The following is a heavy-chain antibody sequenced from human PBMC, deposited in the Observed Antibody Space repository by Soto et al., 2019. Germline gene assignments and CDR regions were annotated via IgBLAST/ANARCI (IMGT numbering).Heavy chain of an antibody. CDR3: ARDGYSSYSDY. J-gene: IGHJ4*02. D-gene: IGHD6-13*01. CDR1: GGSISSYY. Sequence: PSETLSLTCTVSGGSISSYYWSWIRQPPGKGLEWIGYMYYSGRTNYNPSLKSRVTISVDTSKNQFSLKLSSVTAADAAVYYCARDGYSSYSDYWGQGTLVTVYS. CDR2: MYYSGRT. V-gene: IGHV4-59*01.